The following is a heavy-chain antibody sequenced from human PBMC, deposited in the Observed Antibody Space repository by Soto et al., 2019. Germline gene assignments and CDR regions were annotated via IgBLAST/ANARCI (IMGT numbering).Heavy chain of an antibody. CDR2: IYYSGST. CDR3: ARQVGGWAPWYFDY. V-gene: IGHV4-59*08. CDR1: GGSISSYY. Sequence: QVQLQESGPGLVKPSETLSLTCTVSGGSISSYYWSCIRQPPGKGLEWIGYIYYSGSTNYNPSLKSRVTISVDTSKNQFSLKLSSVTAADTAVYYCARQVGGWAPWYFDYWGQGTLVTVSS. D-gene: IGHD6-19*01. J-gene: IGHJ4*02.